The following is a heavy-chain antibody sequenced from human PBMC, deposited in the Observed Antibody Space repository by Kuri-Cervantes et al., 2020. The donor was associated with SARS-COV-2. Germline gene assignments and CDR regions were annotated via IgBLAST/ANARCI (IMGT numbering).Heavy chain of an antibody. D-gene: IGHD2-2*01. Sequence: ASVKVSCKASGYTFTDYNIHWVRQAPRQGLEWMGWINPNSGGTNYAQKFQGRVTMTRDTSISTAYMELSRLRSDDTAVYYCARGEGYIVVVITNWGQGTLVTVSS. CDR1: GYTFTDYN. V-gene: IGHV1-2*02. CDR2: INPNSGGT. J-gene: IGHJ4*02. CDR3: ARGEGYIVVVITN.